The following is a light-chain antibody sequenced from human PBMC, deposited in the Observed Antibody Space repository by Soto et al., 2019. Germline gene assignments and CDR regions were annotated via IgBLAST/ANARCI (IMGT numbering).Light chain of an antibody. CDR1: QSISSW. Sequence: DIQMTQSPSTLSASVGDIVTITCRASQSISSWLAWYQQKPGKAPKVLIYDASSLESGVPSRFSGSGSGTEFTLSISSLQPEDFATFYCQQYSTFPRTFGQGTKVDIK. CDR2: DAS. V-gene: IGKV1-5*01. CDR3: QQYSTFPRT. J-gene: IGKJ1*01.